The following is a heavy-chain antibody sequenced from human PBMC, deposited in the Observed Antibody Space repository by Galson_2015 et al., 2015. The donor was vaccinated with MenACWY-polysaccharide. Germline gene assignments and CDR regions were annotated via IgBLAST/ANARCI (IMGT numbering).Heavy chain of an antibody. J-gene: IGHJ4*02. CDR2: LTTSGNG. CDR1: GFTFSSYS. Sequence: SLRLSCAGSGFTFSSYSIIWARRAPGKGLQWISYLTTSGNGYYADSVKGRFTVSRDNDKNSGFLQMNSLGDEDTGVYYCARVRGPTVATWYFDYWGQGTLVTVSS. V-gene: IGHV3-48*02. D-gene: IGHD4-23*01. CDR3: ARVRGPTVATWYFDY.